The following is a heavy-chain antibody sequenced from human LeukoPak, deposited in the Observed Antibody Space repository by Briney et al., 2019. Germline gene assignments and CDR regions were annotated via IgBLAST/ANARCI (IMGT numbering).Heavy chain of an antibody. CDR1: GFTFSSFA. Sequence: PGGSLRLSCVASGFTFSSFAMSWVRQAPGKGLEWVSAISNSGTATYYGDSVKGRSSISRDISKNTVYLQINSLRADDTAIYYCVKESPYTSPRNYYFDYWGQGTLVTVSS. J-gene: IGHJ4*02. CDR3: VKESPYTSPRNYYFDY. CDR2: ISNSGTAT. D-gene: IGHD1-14*01. V-gene: IGHV3-23*01.